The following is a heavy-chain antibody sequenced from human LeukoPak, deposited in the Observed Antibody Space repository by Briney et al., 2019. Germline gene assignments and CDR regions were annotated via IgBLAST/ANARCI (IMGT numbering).Heavy chain of an antibody. J-gene: IGHJ3*02. CDR1: GYTFTGYY. CDR3: ARVISRLELLHAFDI. V-gene: IGHV1-2*02. D-gene: IGHD2-15*01. CDR2: INPNSGGT. Sequence: GASVKVFCKASGYTFTGYYMHWVRQAPGQGLEWMGWINPNSGGTNYAQKFQGRVTMTRDTSISTAYMELSRLRSDDTAVYYCARVISRLELLHAFDIWGQGTMVTVSS.